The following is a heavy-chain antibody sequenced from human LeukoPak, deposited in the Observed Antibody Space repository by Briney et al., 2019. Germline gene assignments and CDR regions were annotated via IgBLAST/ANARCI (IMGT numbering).Heavy chain of an antibody. Sequence: SETLSLTCTVSGGSISSYYWSWSRQPPGKGLEWIGYIYYSGSTNYNPSLKSRVTISVDTSKNQFSQKLSSVTAADTAVHYCARDNPDYGDPPGYAFDIWGQGTMVTVSS. CDR3: ARDNPDYGDPPGYAFDI. J-gene: IGHJ3*02. V-gene: IGHV4-59*01. CDR2: IYYSGST. D-gene: IGHD4-17*01. CDR1: GGSISSYY.